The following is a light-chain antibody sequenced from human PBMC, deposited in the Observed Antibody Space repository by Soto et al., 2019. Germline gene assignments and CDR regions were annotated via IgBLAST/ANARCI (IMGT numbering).Light chain of an antibody. J-gene: IGLJ2*01. CDR2: DVS. CDR1: SSGVGGYNY. V-gene: IGLV2-14*01. Sequence: QSVLTQPASVSGSPGQSITISCTGTSSGVGGYNYVSWYQQHPGKAPKLMIYDVSNRPSGVSNRFSGSKSGNTASLTISGLQAEDEADYYCSSYTSSSYVVFGGGTKVTVL. CDR3: SSYTSSSYVV.